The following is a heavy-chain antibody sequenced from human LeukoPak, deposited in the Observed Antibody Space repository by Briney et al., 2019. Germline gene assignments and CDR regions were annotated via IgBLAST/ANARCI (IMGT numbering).Heavy chain of an antibody. V-gene: IGHV3-23*01. J-gene: IGHJ4*02. CDR2: ISTNGWST. Sequence: GGSLRLSCEACGFTLSICAMSWARQARGKGREGVSGISTNGWSTFCADSVKGRLAISRDNPRNMLYMQMNSLRAEDTAVYYCSVMHRYYDGSGYWVQWGQGTLVTVSS. D-gene: IGHD3-22*01. CDR3: SVMHRYYDGSGYWVQ. CDR1: GFTLSICA.